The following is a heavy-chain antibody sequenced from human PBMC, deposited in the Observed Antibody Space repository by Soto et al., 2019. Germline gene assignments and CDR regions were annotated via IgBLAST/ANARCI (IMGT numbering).Heavy chain of an antibody. J-gene: IGHJ4*02. Sequence: EVQLVESGGGLVQPGGSLRLPCAASGFTFSTYWMHWVRQPPGKGLEWVASINQDGSERYYVDSVRGRFTISRDKAKNSLYVQINRRRAGDTAVYYCVCGGNFFVFWGQGTLVTVSP. CDR2: INQDGSER. D-gene: IGHD3-16*01. V-gene: IGHV3-7*01. CDR1: GFTFSTYW. CDR3: VCGGNFFVF.